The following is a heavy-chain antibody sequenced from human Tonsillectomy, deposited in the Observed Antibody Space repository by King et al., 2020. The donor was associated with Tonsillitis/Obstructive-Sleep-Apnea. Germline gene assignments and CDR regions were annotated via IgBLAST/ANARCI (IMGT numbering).Heavy chain of an antibody. CDR2: IDPSDSYT. J-gene: IGHJ6*02. D-gene: IGHD3-10*01. CDR1: GYTFTSYW. V-gene: IGHV5-10-1*03. Sequence: QLVQSGAEVKKPGESLRISCKGSGYTFTSYWISWVRQMPGKGLEWMGRIDPSDSYTDYSPSFQGHVTISADKSISTASLQWSSLKASDTAMYYCASAGGYYSGMDVWGHGTTVTVSS. CDR3: ASAGGYYSGMDV.